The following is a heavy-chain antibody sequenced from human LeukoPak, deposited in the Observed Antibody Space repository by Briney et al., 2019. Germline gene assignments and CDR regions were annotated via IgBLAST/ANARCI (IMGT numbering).Heavy chain of an antibody. CDR2: IIPIFGTA. Sequence: SVKVSCKASGGTFSSYAISWVRQAPGQGLEWMGGIIPIFGTANYAQKFQGRVTITTDESTSTAYMELSSLRSEDTAVYYCARGDDIAAAGLFDYWGQGTLVTVSS. V-gene: IGHV1-69*05. CDR3: ARGDDIAAAGLFDY. CDR1: GGTFSSYA. J-gene: IGHJ4*02. D-gene: IGHD6-13*01.